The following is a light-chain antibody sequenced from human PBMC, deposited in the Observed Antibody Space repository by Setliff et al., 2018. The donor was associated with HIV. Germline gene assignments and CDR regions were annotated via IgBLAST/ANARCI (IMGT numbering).Light chain of an antibody. Sequence: QSALTQPASVSGSPGQSITISCTGTSSDVGGYNYVSWYQQHPGKAPKLMIYDVTKRPSGVSYRFSGSKSGNTASLTISGLQSEDEADYYCSSYTSSSTYVVGTGTKVTVL. CDR2: DVT. J-gene: IGLJ1*01. CDR3: SSYTSSSTYV. V-gene: IGLV2-14*01. CDR1: SSDVGGYNY.